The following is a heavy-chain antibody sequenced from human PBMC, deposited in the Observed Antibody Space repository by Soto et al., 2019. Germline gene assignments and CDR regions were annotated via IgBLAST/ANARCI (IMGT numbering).Heavy chain of an antibody. J-gene: IGHJ6*02. CDR3: ARDQTLDYSSSSGYYYYGMDV. V-gene: IGHV3-48*03. D-gene: IGHD6-6*01. Sequence: GGSLRLSCAASGFTFSSYEMNWVRQAPGKGMEWVSYTSSSGSTIYYADSVKGRFTNSRDNAKNSPYLQMNSLRAEDTAVYYCARDQTLDYSSSSGYYYYGMDVWGHGTTVTVSS. CDR2: TSSSGSTI. CDR1: GFTFSSYE.